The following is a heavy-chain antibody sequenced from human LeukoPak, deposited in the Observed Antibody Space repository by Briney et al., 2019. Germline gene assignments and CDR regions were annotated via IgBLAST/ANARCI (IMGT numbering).Heavy chain of an antibody. J-gene: IGHJ4*02. CDR1: GFTFSNAW. CDR2: ISSTGGTA. CDR3: ARADYYDSGSFYPLNF. D-gene: IGHD3-10*01. Sequence: GGSLRLSCAASGFTFSNAWMSWVRQAPGKGLEWVSAISSTGGTAYYADSVKGRFTISRDNAKNSLYLQMNSLRAEDTAVFYCARADYYDSGSFYPLNFWGQGTLVTVSS. V-gene: IGHV3-11*04.